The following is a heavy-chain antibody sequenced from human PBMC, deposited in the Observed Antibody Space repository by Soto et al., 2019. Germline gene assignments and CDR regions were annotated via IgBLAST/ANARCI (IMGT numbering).Heavy chain of an antibody. CDR3: ARDLIAVAGTRAFDI. V-gene: IGHV3-21*01. CDR1: EFNFSSYN. CDR2: ISSSSSYI. D-gene: IGHD6-19*01. Sequence: GGSLRLSCAASEFNFSSYNMNWVRQAPGKGLEWVSSISSSSSYIYYADSVKGRFTISRDNAKNSLYLQMNSLRAEDTAVYYCARDLIAVAGTRAFDIWGQGTKVTVSS. J-gene: IGHJ3*02.